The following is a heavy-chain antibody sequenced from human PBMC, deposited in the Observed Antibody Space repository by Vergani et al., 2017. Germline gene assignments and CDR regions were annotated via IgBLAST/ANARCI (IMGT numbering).Heavy chain of an antibody. J-gene: IGHJ5*02. Sequence: EVQLEESGGGLVLPGRSLRLSCVASGFTSAGYAMHWVRQAPGKGLEWVSGISWNSNSIGYADSVKGRFTIARDNAKNSLYLQMNSLRAEDTALYYCAKDLGTSSGGGWFDPWWQGTLVIVFS. D-gene: IGHD6-6*01. V-gene: IGHV3-9*02. CDR1: GFTSAGYA. CDR2: ISWNSNSI. CDR3: AKDLGTSSGGGWFDP.